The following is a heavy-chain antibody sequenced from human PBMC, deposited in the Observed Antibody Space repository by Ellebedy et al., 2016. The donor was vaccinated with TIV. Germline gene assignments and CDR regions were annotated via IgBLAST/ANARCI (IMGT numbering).Heavy chain of an antibody. CDR3: AADRFFDADAFDI. CDR2: IVVGSGNT. Sequence: SVKVSXKASGFTFTSSAMQWVRQARGQRLEWIGWIVVGSGNTNYAQKFQERVTITRDMSTSTAYMELSSLRSEDTAVYYCAADRFFDADAFDIWGQGTMVTVSS. D-gene: IGHD3-9*01. J-gene: IGHJ3*02. V-gene: IGHV1-58*02. CDR1: GFTFTSSA.